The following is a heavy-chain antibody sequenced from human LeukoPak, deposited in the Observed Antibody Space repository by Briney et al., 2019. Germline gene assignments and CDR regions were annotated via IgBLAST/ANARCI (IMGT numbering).Heavy chain of an antibody. D-gene: IGHD3-10*01. Sequence: PSETLSLTCIVSGGSISSYYWSWIRQPPGKGLEWIGYIYYSGSTNYNPSLKSRVTMSVDTSKNQFSLKLSSVTAADTAVYYCAGGNYYGSGSYYNVLEYWGQGTLVTVSS. CDR1: GGSISSYY. CDR2: IYYSGST. J-gene: IGHJ4*02. V-gene: IGHV4-59*08. CDR3: AGGNYYGSGSYYNVLEY.